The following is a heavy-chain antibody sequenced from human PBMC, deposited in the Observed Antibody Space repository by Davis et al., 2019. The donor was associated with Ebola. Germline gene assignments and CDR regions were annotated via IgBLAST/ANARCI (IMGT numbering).Heavy chain of an antibody. J-gene: IGHJ5*02. CDR2: IYYSGST. CDR3: ARDRGPYNWFDP. V-gene: IGHV4-30-4*08. CDR1: GGSFSGYY. Sequence: MPSETLSLTCAVYGGSFSGYYWSWIRQPPGKGLEWIGYIYYSGSTYYNPSLKSRVTISVDTSKNQFSLKLSSVTAADTAVYYCARDRGPYNWFDPWGQGTLVTVSS.